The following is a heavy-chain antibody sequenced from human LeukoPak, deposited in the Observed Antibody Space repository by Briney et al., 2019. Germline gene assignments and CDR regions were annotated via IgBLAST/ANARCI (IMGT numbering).Heavy chain of an antibody. CDR1: GDSISSYY. V-gene: IGHV4-59*01. Sequence: SETLSLTCTVSGDSISSYYWHWIRQPPGKRLEWIGYIHYSGSTNYNPSLKSRLVTSVDTSKNLFSLRLSSVTAADTAVYYCARGRGSYFDYWGQGTLVTVSS. D-gene: IGHD3-16*01. CDR2: IHYSGST. CDR3: ARGRGSYFDY. J-gene: IGHJ4*02.